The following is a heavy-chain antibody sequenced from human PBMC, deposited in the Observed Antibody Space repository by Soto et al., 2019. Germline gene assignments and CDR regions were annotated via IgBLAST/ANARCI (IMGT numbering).Heavy chain of an antibody. CDR2: INHSGST. CDR1: GGSFSGYY. CDR3: ARVTGRYYYGMDV. V-gene: IGHV4-34*01. J-gene: IGHJ6*02. Sequence: QVQLQQWGAGLLKPSETLSLTCAVYGGSFSGYYWRWIRQPPGKGLEWIGEINHSGSTNYNPSLXXRXXTSVATSKNQFSLKLSSVTAADTAVYYCARVTGRYYYGMDVWGQGTTVTVSS.